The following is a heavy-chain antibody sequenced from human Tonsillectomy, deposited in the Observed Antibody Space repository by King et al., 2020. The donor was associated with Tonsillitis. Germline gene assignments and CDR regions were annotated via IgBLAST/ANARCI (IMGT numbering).Heavy chain of an antibody. Sequence: VQLQESGPGLVRPSETLSLTCTVSGGSIRPYYWSWIRQPPGEGLEWIGYMYYTWSTTYNPSLKSRVTISGDTSKNQFSLKLSSVTAADTAVYYCGRGGWSLDFWGQGILVTVSS. D-gene: IGHD2-15*01. J-gene: IGHJ4*02. V-gene: IGHV4-59*01. CDR1: GGSIRPYY. CDR2: MYYTWST. CDR3: GRGGWSLDF.